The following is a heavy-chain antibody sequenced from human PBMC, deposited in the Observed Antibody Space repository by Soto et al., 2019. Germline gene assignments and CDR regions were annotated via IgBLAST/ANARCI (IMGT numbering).Heavy chain of an antibody. CDR1: GFTFSGSA. Sequence: GGSLRLSCAASGFTFSGSAMHWVRQASGKGLEWVGRIRSKANSYATAYAASVKGRFTISRDDSKNTAYLQMNSLKTEDTAVYYCTSLFDWNYADYWGQGTLVTVSS. V-gene: IGHV3-73*01. CDR2: IRSKANSYAT. J-gene: IGHJ4*02. D-gene: IGHD1-7*01. CDR3: TSLFDWNYADY.